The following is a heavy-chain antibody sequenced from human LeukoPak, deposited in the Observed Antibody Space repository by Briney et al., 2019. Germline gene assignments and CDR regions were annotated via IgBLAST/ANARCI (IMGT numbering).Heavy chain of an antibody. CDR2: MNPNSGNT. CDR1: GYTFTSYD. V-gene: IGHV1-8*01. Sequence: GASVKVSCKASGYTFTSYDINWVLQATGQGLEWMGWMNPNSGNTGYAQKFQGRVTMTRNTSISTAYMELSSLRSEDTAVYYCASRSGSYWPYYYYGMDVWGQGTTVTVSS. D-gene: IGHD3-10*01. J-gene: IGHJ6*02. CDR3: ASRSGSYWPYYYYGMDV.